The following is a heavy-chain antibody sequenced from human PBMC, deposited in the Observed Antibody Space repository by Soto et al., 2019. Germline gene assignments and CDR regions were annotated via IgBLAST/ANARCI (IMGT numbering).Heavy chain of an antibody. CDR1: GFTFSSYG. CDR3: AKDPYTIFGVVNWFDP. J-gene: IGHJ5*02. D-gene: IGHD3-3*01. Sequence: PGGSLRLSCAASGFTFSSYGMHWVRQAPGKGLEWVSAISGSGGSTYYADSVKGRFTISRDNSKNTLYLQMNSLRAEDTAVYYCAKDPYTIFGVVNWFDPWGQGTLVTVSS. V-gene: IGHV3-23*01. CDR2: ISGSGGST.